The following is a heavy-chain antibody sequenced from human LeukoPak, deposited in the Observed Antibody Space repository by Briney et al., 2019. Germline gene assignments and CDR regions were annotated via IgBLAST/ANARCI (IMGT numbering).Heavy chain of an antibody. CDR3: ALYDFWSYYYMDV. V-gene: IGHV3-21*01. CDR2: ISSSSSYI. J-gene: IGHJ6*03. Sequence: GGSLRLSRAASGFTFSSYSMNWVRQAPGKGLEWVSSISSSSSYIYYADSVKGRFTISRDNAKNSLYLQMNSLRAEDTAVYYCALYDFWSYYYMDVWGKGTTVTVSS. CDR1: GFTFSSYS. D-gene: IGHD3-3*01.